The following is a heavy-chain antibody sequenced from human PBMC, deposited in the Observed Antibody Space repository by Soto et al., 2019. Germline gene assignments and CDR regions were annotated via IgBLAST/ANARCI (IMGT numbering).Heavy chain of an antibody. CDR2: ISHSGST. D-gene: IGHD2-15*01. Sequence: QVQLQESGPGLVKPSETLSLTCTVSGGSISSYYWSWIRQPPGKALEWIGYISHSGSTNYNPSLNSRVTISVETSKNQRSLNPSSVTAADTAVYYCAAKPPYCPVWYYFDYWGQAALVTVSS. V-gene: IGHV4-59*03. J-gene: IGHJ4*02. CDR3: AAKPPYCPVWYYFDY. CDR1: GGSISSYY.